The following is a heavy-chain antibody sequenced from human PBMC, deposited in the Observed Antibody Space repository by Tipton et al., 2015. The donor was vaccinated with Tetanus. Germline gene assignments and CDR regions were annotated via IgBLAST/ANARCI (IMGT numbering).Heavy chain of an antibody. J-gene: IGHJ6*02. CDR2: INHSGKP. V-gene: IGHV4-34*01. D-gene: IGHD3-22*01. CDR3: ARGPRTRIYDSSGYSFRYFYGMDV. CDR1: GGSFRGYS. Sequence: TLSLTCAVSGGSFRGYSWSWVRQPPGKGLEWIGEINHSGKPTYNPSLKSRVTMSLDASNHHFSLSLSSVTAADTAVYYCARGPRTRIYDSSGYSFRYFYGMDVWGLGATVTVSS.